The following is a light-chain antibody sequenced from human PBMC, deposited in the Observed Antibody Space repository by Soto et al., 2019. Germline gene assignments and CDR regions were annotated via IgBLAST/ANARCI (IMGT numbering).Light chain of an antibody. Sequence: DIVMTQSPDSLAVSLGERATINCKSSQSVLYSSNNKNYLAWYQQKPGQPPKLLIYWASTRESGVPERFSGSGSGTDFTLTISSLQAEDVAVYYCQQYYCTPLTFVGGTKVEIK. V-gene: IGKV4-1*01. J-gene: IGKJ4*01. CDR2: WAS. CDR3: QQYYCTPLT. CDR1: QSVLYSSNNKNY.